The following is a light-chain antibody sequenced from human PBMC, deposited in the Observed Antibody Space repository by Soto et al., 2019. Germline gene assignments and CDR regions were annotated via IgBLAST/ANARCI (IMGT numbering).Light chain of an antibody. V-gene: IGLV1-40*01. CDR1: SSDIGAGDD. Sequence: VLTQPPSVAGAPGQRVAISGTGSSSDIGAGDDVHWYQQLPGTAPKRLDYANSNTPPGVPSRFSGSKSGTPASLAITGLQAEDEIDFYCQSHDTSMSAYVFGTGTKVTVL. J-gene: IGLJ1*01. CDR2: ANS. CDR3: QSHDTSMSAYV.